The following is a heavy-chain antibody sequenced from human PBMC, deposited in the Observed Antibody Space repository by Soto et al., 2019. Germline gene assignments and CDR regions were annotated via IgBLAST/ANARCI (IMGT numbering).Heavy chain of an antibody. CDR1: GGTFSSYA. J-gene: IGHJ6*02. CDR3: ARGRDIVVVPAAMPQVAHYYYGMDV. V-gene: IGHV1-69*01. D-gene: IGHD2-2*01. Sequence: QVQLVQSGAEVKKPGSSVKVSCKASGGTFSSYAISWVRQAPGQGLEWMGGIIPIFGTANYAQKFQGRVTITADESTSTAYMELSSLRSEDTAVYYCARGRDIVVVPAAMPQVAHYYYGMDVWGQGTTVTVSS. CDR2: IIPIFGTA.